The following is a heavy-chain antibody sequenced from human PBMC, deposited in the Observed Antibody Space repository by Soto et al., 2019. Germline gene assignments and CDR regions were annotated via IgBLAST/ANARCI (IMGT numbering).Heavy chain of an antibody. V-gene: IGHV3-30-3*01. CDR3: ARVGTEEYDFWGRGMDL. J-gene: IGHJ6*02. CDR1: AFTFSSYN. D-gene: IGHD3-3*01. Sequence: QVHLVESGGGVVQPGRSLRLSCAASAFTFSSYNMHWVRQAPGKGLEWVAVISYDGITKYYADSVKGRFTISRDNSKNTLYLQMSSLRTEDTALYHCARVGTEEYDFWGRGMDLWGQGTTVSVSS. CDR2: ISYDGITK.